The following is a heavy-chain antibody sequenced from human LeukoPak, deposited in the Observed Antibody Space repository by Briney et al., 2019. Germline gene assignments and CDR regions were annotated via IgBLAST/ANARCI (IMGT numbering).Heavy chain of an antibody. CDR2: IGTAGNYI. CDR3: ATNLFCASASCL. J-gene: IGHJ4*02. D-gene: IGHD2-2*01. Sequence: PGRSLRLSCAASGFTFSDYTMNWVRQAPGKGLEWLSSIGTAGNYIFYADSVQGRFTISRDNANDSLYLGMKSLRVEDTATYYCATNLFCASASCLWGQGTLVTVSS. V-gene: IGHV3-21*01. CDR1: GFTFSDYT.